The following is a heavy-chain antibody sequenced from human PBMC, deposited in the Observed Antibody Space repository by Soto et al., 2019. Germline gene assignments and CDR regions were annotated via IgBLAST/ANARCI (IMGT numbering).Heavy chain of an antibody. Sequence: GESLKISCKASGFSFTSYWIGWVRQVPGKGLECMGIIYPRDSDTRYNPSFQGQVTISVDESINTAYLQWSSLKTSDTAMYYCARKGVADAFEIWGQGTMATVSS. CDR3: ARKGVADAFEI. CDR1: GFSFTSYW. CDR2: IYPRDSDT. D-gene: IGHD3-3*01. J-gene: IGHJ3*02. V-gene: IGHV5-51*01.